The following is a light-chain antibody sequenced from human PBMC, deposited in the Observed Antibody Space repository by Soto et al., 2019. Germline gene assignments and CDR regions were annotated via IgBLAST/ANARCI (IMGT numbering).Light chain of an antibody. V-gene: IGLV3-21*02. J-gene: IGLJ1*01. CDR3: QVWDSSSNYYV. Sequence: SYELTQPPSVSVAPGQTAKITCGGDKIGSKIVHWYRQKPGQAPALVVYDDSDRPSEIPERLSGSKFGDTATLTISRVEVGDEADFYCQVWDSSSNYYVFGTGTKVTVL. CDR1: KIGSKI. CDR2: DDS.